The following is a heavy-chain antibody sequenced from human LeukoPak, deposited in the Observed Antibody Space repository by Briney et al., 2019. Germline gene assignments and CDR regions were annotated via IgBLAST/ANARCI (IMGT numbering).Heavy chain of an antibody. J-gene: IGHJ3*02. CDR1: GFTVSSNY. D-gene: IGHD2-15*01. CDR2: IHSGGST. CDR3: AGQSSNIVVVVAATGAFDI. Sequence: GGSLRLSCAASGFTVSSNYMSWVRQAPGKGLEWVSVIHSGGSTYYADSVKGRFTISRDNSKNTLYLQMNSLRAEDTAVYYCAGQSSNIVVVVAATGAFDIWGQGTMVTVSS. V-gene: IGHV3-53*01.